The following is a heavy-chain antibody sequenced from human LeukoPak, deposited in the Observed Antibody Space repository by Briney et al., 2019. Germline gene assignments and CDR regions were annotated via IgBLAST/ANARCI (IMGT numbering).Heavy chain of an antibody. CDR3: ARDTYYYDSSGYWADY. D-gene: IGHD3-22*01. J-gene: IGHJ4*02. CDR2: INHSGST. V-gene: IGHV4-34*01. CDR1: GGSFSGYY. Sequence: SETLSLTCAVYGGSFSGYYWSWIRQPPGKVLEWIGEINHSGSTNYNPSLKSRVTISVDTSKNQFSLKLSSVTAADTAVYYCARDTYYYDSSGYWADYWGQGTLVTVSS.